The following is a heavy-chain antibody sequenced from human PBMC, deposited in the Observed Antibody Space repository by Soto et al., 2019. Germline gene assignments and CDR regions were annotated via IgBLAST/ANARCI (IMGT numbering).Heavy chain of an antibody. CDR2: IDCSGTD. CDR3: ARTTGRHLDF. D-gene: IGHD4-4*01. V-gene: IGHV4-39*01. CDR1: YGSISVSNVF. Sequence: QLQLQESGPGLVKPWETLSLTCTVSYGSISVSNVFWGWVRQPPGKGLEWIGNIDCSGTDYFNPSLETRVTFPVDTSKNQFSLTLYSVTAADTAVYYCARTTGRHLDFWGQGILVTVSS. J-gene: IGHJ4*02.